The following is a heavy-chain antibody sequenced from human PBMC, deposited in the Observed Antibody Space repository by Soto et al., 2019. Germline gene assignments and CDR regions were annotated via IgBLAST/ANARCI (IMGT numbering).Heavy chain of an antibody. CDR1: GYDFTTYG. J-gene: IGHJ4*02. V-gene: IGHV1-18*01. D-gene: IGHD1-1*01. Sequence: QVHLVQSGAEVKKPGASVKVSCKGSGYDFTTYGITWVRQAPGQGLEWMAWISAHNGNTDYAQKLQGRVTVTRDTYTSTAYMELRSLRSDDTAMYYCARGRYGDYWGQGALVTVSS. CDR2: ISAHNGNT. CDR3: ARGRYGDY.